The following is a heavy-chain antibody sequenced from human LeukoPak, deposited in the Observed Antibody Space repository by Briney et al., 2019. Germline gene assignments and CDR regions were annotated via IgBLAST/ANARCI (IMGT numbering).Heavy chain of an antibody. V-gene: IGHV1-24*01. CDR3: TAGRAYSLLDF. J-gene: IGHJ4*02. CDR2: FDLVHGET. CDR1: GYRFTQLS. D-gene: IGHD5-18*01. Sequence: APVKVSYKVSGYRFTQLSRHWVRQAPGKGLEWLGGFDLVHGETIYAQKFQGRVTMTEDTSTDTSYMELSSLGSEDTAVYFCTAGRAYSLLDFWGQGTLVIVSS.